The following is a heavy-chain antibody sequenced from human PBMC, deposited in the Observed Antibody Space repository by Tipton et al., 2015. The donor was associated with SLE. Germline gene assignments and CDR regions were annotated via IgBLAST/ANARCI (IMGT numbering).Heavy chain of an antibody. V-gene: IGHV4-38-2*02. D-gene: IGHD3-16*02. CDR3: ASDPLVRSPGAGGFFDL. J-gene: IGHJ4*01. Sequence: GLVKPSETLSLTCTVSGYSIGSGFYWGWFRQPPGKGLEWIATVFHSGTTYYSPSLRSRLSVSIDTCKNQFSLKLTSVTAADTAVYYCASDPLVRSPGAGGFFDLWGRGTLVTVSS. CDR1: GYSIGSGFY. CDR2: VFHSGTT.